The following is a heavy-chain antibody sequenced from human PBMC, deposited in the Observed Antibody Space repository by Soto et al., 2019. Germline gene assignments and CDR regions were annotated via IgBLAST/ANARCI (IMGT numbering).Heavy chain of an antibody. CDR3: AREDRNWFDP. Sequence: QVQLVQSGAEVKKPGASVKVSCKASGYTFTTYAMHWVRQAPGQRLEWMGWIDAGNGNTKYSKKFQGRVTITRDTSASTVYMELSSLRSEDTAVYYCAREDRNWFDPWGQGTLVTVSS. CDR2: IDAGNGNT. V-gene: IGHV1-3*01. CDR1: GYTFTTYA. J-gene: IGHJ5*02. D-gene: IGHD2-15*01.